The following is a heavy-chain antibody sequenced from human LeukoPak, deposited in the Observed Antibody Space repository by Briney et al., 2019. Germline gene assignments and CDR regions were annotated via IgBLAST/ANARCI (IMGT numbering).Heavy chain of an antibody. J-gene: IGHJ5*02. Sequence: GASVKVSCKASGGTFSSYAISWVRQAPGQGLEWMGGIIPLFGTANYAQKFQGRVTITADKSTSTAYMELSSLRSEDTAVSYCATMVRGVISWFDPWGQGTLVTVSS. CDR2: IIPLFGTA. CDR3: ATMVRGVISWFDP. V-gene: IGHV1-69*06. CDR1: GGTFSSYA. D-gene: IGHD3-10*01.